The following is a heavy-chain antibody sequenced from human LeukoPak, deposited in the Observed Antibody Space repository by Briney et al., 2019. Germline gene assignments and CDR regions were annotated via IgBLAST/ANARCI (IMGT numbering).Heavy chain of an antibody. CDR3: ARVLSGYSYVNWFDP. CDR1: GGTFSSYA. Sequence: ASVKVSCTASGGTFSSYAISWVRQAPGQGLEWMGGIIPIFGTANYAQKFQGRVTITADESTSTAYMELSSLRSEDTAVYYCARVLSGYSYVNWFDPWGQGTLVTVSS. D-gene: IGHD5-18*01. CDR2: IIPIFGTA. V-gene: IGHV1-69*13. J-gene: IGHJ5*02.